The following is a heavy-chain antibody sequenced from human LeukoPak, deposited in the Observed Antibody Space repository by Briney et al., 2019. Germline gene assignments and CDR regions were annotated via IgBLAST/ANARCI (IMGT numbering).Heavy chain of an antibody. CDR2: IYYSGST. D-gene: IGHD3-10*01. Sequence: RPSETLSLTCTVSGASISSYYWSWIRQPPGQGQEWIGYIYYSGSTNYNTSLKSRITISVDTSKTQFSLRLSSVTAADTAVYYCASHYGSEFDYWGQGALVTVAS. CDR1: GASISSYY. V-gene: IGHV4-59*01. CDR3: ASHYGSEFDY. J-gene: IGHJ4*02.